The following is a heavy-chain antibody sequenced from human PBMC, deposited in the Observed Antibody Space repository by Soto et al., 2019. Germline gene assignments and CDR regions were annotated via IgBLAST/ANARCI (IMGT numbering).Heavy chain of an antibody. CDR2: IVVGSGNT. V-gene: IGHV1-58*02. CDR3: AADSSSSWYDYYYYYMDV. J-gene: IGHJ6*03. CDR1: GFTFTSSA. D-gene: IGHD6-13*01. Sequence: ASVKVSCKASGFTFTSSAMQWVRQARGQRLEWIGWIVVGSGNTNYAQKFQERVTITRDMSTSTAYMELSSLRSEDTAVYYCAADSSSSWYDYYYYYMDVWGKGTTVTVSS.